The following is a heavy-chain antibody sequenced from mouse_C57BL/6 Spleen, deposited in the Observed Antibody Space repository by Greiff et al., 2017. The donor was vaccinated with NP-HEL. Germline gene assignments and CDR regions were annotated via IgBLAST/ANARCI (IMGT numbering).Heavy chain of an antibody. V-gene: IGHV5-9*01. CDR2: ISGGGGNT. D-gene: IGHD2-2*01. Sequence: EVMLVESGGGLVKPGGSLKLSCAASGFTFSSYTMSWVRQTPEKRLEWVATISGGGGNTYYPDSVKGRFTISRDNAKNTLYLQMSSLRSEDTALYYCARQGYGYDEYFDVWGTGTTVTVSS. J-gene: IGHJ1*03. CDR1: GFTFSSYT. CDR3: ARQGYGYDEYFDV.